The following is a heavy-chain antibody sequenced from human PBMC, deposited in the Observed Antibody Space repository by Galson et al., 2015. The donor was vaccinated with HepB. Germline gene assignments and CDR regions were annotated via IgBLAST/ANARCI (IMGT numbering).Heavy chain of an antibody. J-gene: IGHJ6*02. CDR1: GDSVASNSAV. CDR2: TYFRSKWHN. CDR3: AYGSDV. V-gene: IGHV6-1*01. Sequence: CAISGDSVASNSAVWNWIRQSPSRGLEWLGRTYFRSKWHNDYGISVESRISINADTSQNQFSLHLSSVTPEDTAVYYCAYGSDVWGQGTTVIVSS.